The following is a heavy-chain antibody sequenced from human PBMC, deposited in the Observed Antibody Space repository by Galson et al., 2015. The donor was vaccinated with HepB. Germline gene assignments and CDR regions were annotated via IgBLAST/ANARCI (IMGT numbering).Heavy chain of an antibody. CDR3: ARAGTWLRGSADAFDI. CDR2: LSYDGTTL. V-gene: IGHV3-30*04. D-gene: IGHD1-26*01. CDR1: GFIFSTYA. Sequence: SLRLSCAASGFIFSTYAMHWVRQAPGKGLESVAILSYDGTTLSYAGSVEGRFTISRDNSANTLYLQMNSLRPEDTAVYYCARAGTWLRGSADAFDIWGQGTMVTVSS. J-gene: IGHJ3*02.